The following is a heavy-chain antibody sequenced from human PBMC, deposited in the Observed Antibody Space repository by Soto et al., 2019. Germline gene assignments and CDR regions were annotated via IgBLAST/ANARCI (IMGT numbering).Heavy chain of an antibody. CDR2: ISYDGSNK. V-gene: IGHV3-30*18. Sequence: GGSLRLSCAASGFTFSSYGMHWVRQAPGKGLEWVAVISYDGSNKYYADSVKGRFTISRDNSKNTLYLQMNSLRAEDTAVYYCAKVSETLNSGYYYDSSGFLDYWGQGTLVTVSS. D-gene: IGHD3-22*01. CDR1: GFTFSSYG. J-gene: IGHJ4*02. CDR3: AKVSETLNSGYYYDSSGFLDY.